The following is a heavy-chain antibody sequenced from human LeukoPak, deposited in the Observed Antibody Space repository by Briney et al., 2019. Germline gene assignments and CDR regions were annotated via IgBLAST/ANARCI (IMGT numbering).Heavy chain of an antibody. CDR1: GFTFSSYA. Sequence: PGRSLRLSCAASGFTFSSYAMHWVRQAPGKGLEWVAVISYDGSNKYYADSVKGRFTISRDNSKNTLYLQMNSLRAEDTAVYYCARDRGSGYYFNPLDYWGQGTLVTVS. CDR3: ARDRGSGYYFNPLDY. J-gene: IGHJ4*02. CDR2: ISYDGSNK. V-gene: IGHV3-30*04. D-gene: IGHD3-22*01.